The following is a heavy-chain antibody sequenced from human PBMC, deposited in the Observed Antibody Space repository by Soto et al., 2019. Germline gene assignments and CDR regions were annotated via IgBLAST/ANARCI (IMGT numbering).Heavy chain of an antibody. V-gene: IGHV1-46*01. CDR3: AREENCRGGTCYSEYFHH. Sequence: GASVKVSCKTSGYIFTAYSMHWVRQAPGQGLEWMGVVNPSGGSAHYAQSFEGGVTLTRDTSTSTFYMELSSLRSEDTAVYYCAREENCRGGTCYSEYFHHWGQGTLVTVSS. CDR2: VNPSGGSA. J-gene: IGHJ1*01. CDR1: GYIFTAYS. D-gene: IGHD2-15*01.